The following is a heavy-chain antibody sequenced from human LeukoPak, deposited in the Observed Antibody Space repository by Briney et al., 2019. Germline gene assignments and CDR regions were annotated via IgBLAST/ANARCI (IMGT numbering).Heavy chain of an antibody. Sequence: GGSLRLSCAASGFTVSSSYMSWVRQAPGKGLEWVSAISGSGGSTYYADSVKGRFTISRDNSKNTLYLQMNSLRAEDTAVYYCAKYPTILWFGELPIDYWGQGTLVTVSS. V-gene: IGHV3-23*01. CDR1: GFTVSSSY. CDR2: ISGSGGST. J-gene: IGHJ4*02. CDR3: AKYPTILWFGELPIDY. D-gene: IGHD3-10*01.